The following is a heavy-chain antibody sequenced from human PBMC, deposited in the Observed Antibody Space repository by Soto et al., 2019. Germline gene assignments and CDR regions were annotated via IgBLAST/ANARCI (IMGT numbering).Heavy chain of an antibody. D-gene: IGHD6-19*01. CDR1: GYTFTSYD. J-gene: IGHJ4*02. CDR3: ARVSSSGWYTAAY. Sequence: QVQLVQSGDEVKKPGASVKFSCKASGYTFTSYDINWVRQAPGQGLEWMGWISGYNGNTNYAQKHQVRVTMTADTSTRTAYMELRSLRSDDTAVYYCARVSSSGWYTAAYWGQGTLVTVSS. V-gene: IGHV1-18*01. CDR2: ISGYNGNT.